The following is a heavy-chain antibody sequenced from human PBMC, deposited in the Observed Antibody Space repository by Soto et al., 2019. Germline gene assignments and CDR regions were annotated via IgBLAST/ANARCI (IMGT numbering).Heavy chain of an antibody. V-gene: IGHV1-69*14. J-gene: IGHJ5*02. CDR2: VLPLYNKA. Sequence: VQLTQSEAQLKQPRSSMKVSCQTSGYNFELYSLNWVRQVPGLRPEWLGGVLPLYNKAIYPPQFQGRVTINADSSTKTVSLKMTSLRSDDSGIYFCARDQGGSLLSTWFDIWGPGTPVTVS. CDR1: GYNFELYS. D-gene: IGHD1-26*01. CDR3: ARDQGGSLLSTWFDI.